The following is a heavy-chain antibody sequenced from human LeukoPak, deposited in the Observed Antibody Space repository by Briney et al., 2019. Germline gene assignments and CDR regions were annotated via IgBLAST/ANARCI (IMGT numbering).Heavy chain of an antibody. CDR3: ANVKLPPSSGWIYYFEY. V-gene: IGHV3-23*01. CDR2: ISGSGGST. D-gene: IGHD6-25*01. Sequence: GGSLRLSCAASGFTFSSYAMSWVRQAPGKGLEWVSAISGSGGSTYYADSVKGRFTISRDNSKNTLYLQMNSLRAEDTAVYYCANVKLPPSSGWIYYFEYWGQGTLVTVSS. CDR1: GFTFSSYA. J-gene: IGHJ4*02.